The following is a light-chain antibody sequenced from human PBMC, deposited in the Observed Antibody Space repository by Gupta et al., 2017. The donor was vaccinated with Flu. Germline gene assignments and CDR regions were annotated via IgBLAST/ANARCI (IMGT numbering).Light chain of an antibody. Sequence: QPVRTPPLSASVSLGSSATLTCTLSSWHITSSVAWHQQQPGKAPRYLMRLECIGTYDKGSGAPDRFSGASSATAPHIITANLEAEEEAYYYCENSNSSTRLCGGGTKLTV. CDR2: LECIGTY. J-gene: IGLJ3*02. CDR3: ENSNSSTRL. CDR1: SWHITSS. V-gene: IGLV4-60*03.